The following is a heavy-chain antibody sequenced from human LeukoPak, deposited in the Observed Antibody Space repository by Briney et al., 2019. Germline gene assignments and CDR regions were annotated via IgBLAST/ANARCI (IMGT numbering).Heavy chain of an antibody. J-gene: IGHJ4*02. Sequence: GGSLRLSCAASGFTFSSYAMSWVRQAPGKGLEWVSAISGSGGSTNYADSVKGRFTVSRDNSNNTLYLQMNSLRAEDTAVYYCAKGYCTNGVCYTDYWGQGALVTVSS. CDR1: GFTFSSYA. CDR2: ISGSGGST. V-gene: IGHV3-23*01. D-gene: IGHD2-8*01. CDR3: AKGYCTNGVCYTDY.